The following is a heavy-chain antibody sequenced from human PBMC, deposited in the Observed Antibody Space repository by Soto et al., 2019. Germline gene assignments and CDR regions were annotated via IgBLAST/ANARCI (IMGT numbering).Heavy chain of an antibody. Sequence: NPSETLSLTCAVYGGSLSGYYWSWIRQTPGKRLEWVGDINHGGSANYNPSLKSRVTFSLDPSKNQFSLKLSSVIAADTAVYYWARYSSSWSKYVQHWGRGTLVTVSS. CDR2: INHGGSA. CDR3: ARYSSSWSKYVQH. J-gene: IGHJ1*01. V-gene: IGHV4-34*01. CDR1: GGSLSGYY. D-gene: IGHD6-13*01.